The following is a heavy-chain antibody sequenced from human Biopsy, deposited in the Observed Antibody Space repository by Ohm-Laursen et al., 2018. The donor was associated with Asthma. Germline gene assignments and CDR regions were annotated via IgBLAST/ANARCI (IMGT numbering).Heavy chain of an antibody. CDR2: IYYSGST. Sequence: SETLSLTCTVSYGSITSGGYYWTWIRQHPGKGLEWIGFIYYSGSTYYNPSLKGRVSISIDTSKNQFSLKLSSVTAADTAVYYCARAQDYYDSRGYYRSFDYWGQGTLVTVSS. CDR1: YGSITSGGYY. CDR3: ARAQDYYDSRGYYRSFDY. D-gene: IGHD3-22*01. J-gene: IGHJ4*02. V-gene: IGHV4-31*03.